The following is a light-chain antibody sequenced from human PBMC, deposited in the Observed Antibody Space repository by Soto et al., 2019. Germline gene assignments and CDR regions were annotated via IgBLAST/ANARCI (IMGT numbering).Light chain of an antibody. CDR2: KGT. J-gene: IGLJ1*01. Sequence: QSALAQPASVSGSPGQSITISCTGTSDDVGAYNSVSWYQQLPHKAPQVILYKGTQRPSGDSSRFSGSTSGNAASLTISGLQSGDEADYFCCSSAPESTYVFGTGTKVTVL. CDR3: CSSAPESTYV. V-gene: IGLV2-23*01. CDR1: SDDVGAYNS.